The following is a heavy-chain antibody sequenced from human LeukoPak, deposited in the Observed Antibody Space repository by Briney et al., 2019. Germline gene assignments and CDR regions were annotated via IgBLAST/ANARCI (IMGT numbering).Heavy chain of an antibody. J-gene: IGHJ4*02. CDR1: GFILTGYF. CDR2: IKHDGSEK. Sequence: GGSLRLSCAASGFILTGYFMSWVRQAPGKGLEWVASIKHDGSEKYYVDSVRGRFTISRDNTKNLLYLQMSSLRAEDTAVYYCATDRGWRTSGYYLYYFEYWGQGTLVTFSS. V-gene: IGHV3-7*01. CDR3: ATDRGWRTSGYYLYYFEY. D-gene: IGHD3-3*01.